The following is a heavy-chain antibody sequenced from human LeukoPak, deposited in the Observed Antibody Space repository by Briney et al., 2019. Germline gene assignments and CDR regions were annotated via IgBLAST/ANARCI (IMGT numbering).Heavy chain of an antibody. CDR1: GFTFSSYG. D-gene: IGHD5-12*01. CDR3: ARGPSGYHNT. Sequence: PGGSLRLSCAASGFTFSSYGMHWVRQAPGKGLEWVAVISYDGSNKYYADFVKGRFTISRDNSKNTLYLQMNSLRAEDTAVYYCARGPSGYHNTGGQGTLVTVSS. J-gene: IGHJ4*02. CDR2: ISYDGSNK. V-gene: IGHV3-30*03.